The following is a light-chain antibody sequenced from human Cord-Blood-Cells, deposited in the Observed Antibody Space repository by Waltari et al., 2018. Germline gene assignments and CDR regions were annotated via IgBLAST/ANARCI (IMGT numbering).Light chain of an antibody. CDR1: SSDAGGYYY. CDR2: DVS. V-gene: IGLV2-14*01. CDR3: SSYTSSSTYV. Sequence: QSALTQPASVSGSPGQSITISCTGTSSDAGGYYYLSWSQQHPGKAPKLMIYDVSNRPSGVSNRFSGSKSGNTASLTISGLQAEDEADYYCSSYTSSSTYVFGTGTKVTVL. J-gene: IGLJ1*01.